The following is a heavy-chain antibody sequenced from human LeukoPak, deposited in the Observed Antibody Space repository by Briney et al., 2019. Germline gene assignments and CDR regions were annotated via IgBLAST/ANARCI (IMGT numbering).Heavy chain of an antibody. J-gene: IGHJ3*02. D-gene: IGHD1-26*01. V-gene: IGHV4-39*07. Sequence: SETLSLTCTVSGGSIRSSYYYWGWIRQPPGKGLEWIGSIYDSGSTYYNPSLKSRVTISVDKSKNQFSLKLSSVTAADTAVYYCARSTPLPVGAFDIWGQGTMVTVSS. CDR2: IYDSGST. CDR1: GGSIRSSYYY. CDR3: ARSTPLPVGAFDI.